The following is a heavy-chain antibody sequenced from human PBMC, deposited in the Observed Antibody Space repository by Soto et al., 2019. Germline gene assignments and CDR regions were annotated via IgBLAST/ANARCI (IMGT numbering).Heavy chain of an antibody. CDR2: IDGSGGTT. Sequence: GGSLRLSCAASGFHFCRTDMTLVRQAPGKGLDCDSTIDGSGGTTYYADSVKGRFTISIDKSMNTVYLQMNSLRADDSALYYCAKNSGWFNTWGQGALVTVSS. D-gene: IGHD3-10*01. CDR3: AKNSGWFNT. J-gene: IGHJ5*02. CDR1: GFHFCRTD. V-gene: IGHV3-23*01.